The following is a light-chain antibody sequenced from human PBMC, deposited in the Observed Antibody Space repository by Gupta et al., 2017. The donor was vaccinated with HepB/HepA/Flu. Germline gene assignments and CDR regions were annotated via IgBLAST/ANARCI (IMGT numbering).Light chain of an antibody. V-gene: IGLV3-1*01. CDR3: QAWDSSTAGVV. CDR2: QDS. CDR1: KLGDKY. Sequence: SYELPQPLSVSVSPGQTASITCSGDKLGDKYACWYQQKPGQAPVLVIYQDSKRPSGIPERFSGSNSGNTATLTISGTQAMDEADYYCQAWDSSTAGVVFGGGTKLTVL. J-gene: IGLJ2*01.